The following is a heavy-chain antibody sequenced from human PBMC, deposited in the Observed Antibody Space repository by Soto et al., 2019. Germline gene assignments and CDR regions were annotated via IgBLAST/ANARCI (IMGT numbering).Heavy chain of an antibody. CDR1: GFIFNNSA. D-gene: IGHD2-2*03. CDR3: ANDYELTGYWSGGLDN. Sequence: QVHLIESGGGVVQPGRSLRLSCGASGFIFNNSAMHWVRQAPGKGLEWVAGMSYDGTKKNSAESVKGRFIISRDNSKNTLFLQMHRLKTEDTAVYYCANDYELTGYWSGGLDNWGQGTLVIVSA. J-gene: IGHJ4*02. V-gene: IGHV3-30-3*02. CDR2: MSYDGTKK.